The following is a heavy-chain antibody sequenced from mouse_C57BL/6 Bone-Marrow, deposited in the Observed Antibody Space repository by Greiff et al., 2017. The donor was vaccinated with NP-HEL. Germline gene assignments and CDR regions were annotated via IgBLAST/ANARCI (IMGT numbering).Heavy chain of an antibody. J-gene: IGHJ2*03. CDR2: INPNNGGT. D-gene: IGHD4-1*01. CDR1: GYTFTDYN. Sequence: EVQLQQSGPELVKPGASVKMSCKASGYTFTDYNMHWVKQSHGKSLEWIGDINPNNGGTSYNQKFKGKATLTVNKSSSTAYMELRSLTSEDSAVYDCAREELGYCYDCWGRGTGLTVSA. CDR3: AREELGYCYDC. V-gene: IGHV1-22*01.